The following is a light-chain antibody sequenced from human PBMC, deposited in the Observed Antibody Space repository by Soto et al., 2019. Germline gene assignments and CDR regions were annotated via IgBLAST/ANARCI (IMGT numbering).Light chain of an antibody. Sequence: QSVLTQPASVSGSPGQSITISCTGTSSDVGGYNYVSWYQQHPGKAPKLMIYAVTDRPSGVSSRFSGSKSGNTASLTISGLQAEYEADYYCSSYTSSSTLFGTGTKFTVL. V-gene: IGLV2-14*01. J-gene: IGLJ1*01. CDR1: SSDVGGYNY. CDR2: AVT. CDR3: SSYTSSSTL.